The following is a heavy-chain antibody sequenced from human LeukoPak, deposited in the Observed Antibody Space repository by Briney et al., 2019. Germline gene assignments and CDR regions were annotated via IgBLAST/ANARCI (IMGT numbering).Heavy chain of an antibody. D-gene: IGHD3-10*01. CDR2: IYSGGST. J-gene: IGHJ2*01. V-gene: IGHV3-66*01. CDR1: GFTVSSNY. CDR3: ARDFYGSGKNWYFDL. Sequence: QPGGSLRLSCAASGFTVSSNYMSWVRQAPGKGLEWVSVIYSGGSTYYADSVKGRFTISRDNSKNTLYLQMNSLRAEDTAVYYCARDFYGSGKNWYFDLWGRGTLVTVSS.